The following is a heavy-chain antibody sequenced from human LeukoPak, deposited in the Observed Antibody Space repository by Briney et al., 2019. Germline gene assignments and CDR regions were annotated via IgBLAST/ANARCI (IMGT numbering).Heavy chain of an antibody. CDR2: ISWNSRSI. D-gene: IGHD1-26*01. CDR1: GFTFNDYA. V-gene: IGHV3-9*01. Sequence: PGGSLRLSCATSGFTFNDYAMYWVRQAPGKGLEWVSGISWNSRSIAYADSVKGRFTISRDNARNSLFLEMNSLRVEDTAMYYCARGWEDGRHFHIWGQGTMVTVSS. J-gene: IGHJ3*02. CDR3: ARGWEDGRHFHI.